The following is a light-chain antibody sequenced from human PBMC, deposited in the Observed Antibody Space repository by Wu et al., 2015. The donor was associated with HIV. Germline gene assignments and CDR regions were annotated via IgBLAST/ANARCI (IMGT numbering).Light chain of an antibody. V-gene: IGKV3-15*01. J-gene: IGKJ1*01. CDR3: QHYGILTRT. CDR1: QTIRSN. Sequence: ERVMTQSPATLSVSLGERATLSCRASQTIRSNLAWYQQKPGQAPKLLIYGTSTRATGIPARFSGSGSGTEFTLTISSLQSEDSAVYYCQHYGILTRTFGQGTKVEIK. CDR2: GTS.